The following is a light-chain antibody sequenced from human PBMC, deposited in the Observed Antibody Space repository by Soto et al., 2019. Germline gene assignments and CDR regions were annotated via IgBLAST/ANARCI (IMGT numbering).Light chain of an antibody. CDR2: GNN. J-gene: IGLJ2*01. Sequence: QSVLTQPPSVSGAPGQRVTISCTGSSSNIGAGHDVHWYQQVPGTAPKLLIYGNNNRPSGVPDRFSGSKSGTSASLASTGLQTEDESYYDCQYYDSSRRVFGVGTKLTVL. V-gene: IGLV1-40*01. CDR3: QYYDSSRRV. CDR1: SSNIGAGHD.